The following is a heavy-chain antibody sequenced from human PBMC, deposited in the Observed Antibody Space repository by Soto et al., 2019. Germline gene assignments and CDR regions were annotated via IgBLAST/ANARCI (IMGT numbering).Heavy chain of an antibody. D-gene: IGHD6-19*01. CDR3: AKDWGQWLVIDAFDI. Sequence: WGSLRLSCAASGFTFSSYGMHWVRQAPGKGLEWVAVISYDGSNKYYADSVKGRFTISRDNSKNTLYLQMNSLRAEDTAVYYCAKDWGQWLVIDAFDIWGQGTMVTV. V-gene: IGHV3-30*18. CDR2: ISYDGSNK. CDR1: GFTFSSYG. J-gene: IGHJ3*02.